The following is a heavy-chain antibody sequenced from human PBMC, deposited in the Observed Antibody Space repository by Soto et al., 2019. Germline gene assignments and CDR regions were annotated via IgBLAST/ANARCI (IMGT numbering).Heavy chain of an antibody. V-gene: IGHV5-10-1*01. CDR3: ARLSNGGRYYYGMDV. CDR1: GYSFTSYW. CDR2: IDPSDSYT. J-gene: IGHJ6*02. D-gene: IGHD2-8*01. Sequence: GESLKISCKGSGYSFTSYWISWVRQMPGKGLEWMGRIDPSDSYTNYSPSFQGHVTISADKSISTAYLQWSSLKAPDTAMYYCARLSNGGRYYYGMDVWGQGTTVTVSS.